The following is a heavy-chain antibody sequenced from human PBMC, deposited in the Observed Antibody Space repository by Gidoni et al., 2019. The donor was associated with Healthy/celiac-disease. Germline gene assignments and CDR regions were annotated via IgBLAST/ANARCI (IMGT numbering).Heavy chain of an antibody. V-gene: IGHV3-30*18. J-gene: IGHJ6*02. CDR2: ISYDGSNK. Sequence: QVQLVASGGGVVQPGRSLRLSCAASGFPFSSYGMHWVRQAPGKGLEWVAVISYDGSNKYYAESVKGRFTISRDNSKNTLYLQMNSLRAEDTAVYYCAKDGDIVVVPAAKYYYGMDVWGQGTTVTVSS. CDR3: AKDGDIVVVPAAKYYYGMDV. D-gene: IGHD2-2*01. CDR1: GFPFSSYG.